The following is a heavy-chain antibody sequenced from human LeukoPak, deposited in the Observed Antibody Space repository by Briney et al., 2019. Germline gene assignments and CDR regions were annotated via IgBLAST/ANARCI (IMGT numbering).Heavy chain of an antibody. D-gene: IGHD3-10*01. CDR3: ARHLWFGEDNHLGAFDI. V-gene: IGHV4-59*08. CDR2: IYYSGSI. J-gene: IGHJ3*02. Sequence: AETLSLTCTVSDGSISSYYWSWIRQPTGKGLEWIGYIYYSGSIKYNPSLKSRVTISVDTSKNQFSLKLSSVTAADTAVYYCARHLWFGEDNHLGAFDIWGQGTMVTVSS. CDR1: DGSISSYY.